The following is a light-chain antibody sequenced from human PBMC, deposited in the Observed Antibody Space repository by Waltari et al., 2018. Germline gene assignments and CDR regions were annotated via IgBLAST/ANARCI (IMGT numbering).Light chain of an antibody. V-gene: IGLV1-40*01. Sequence: QSVLTQAPSVFGAPGQRVPIPCSGGSSNIRAGYDAHWDQQLPGTAPKLLIYGNDNRPSGVPDRFSASKSGTSASLAITGLQADDEAIYFCQSYDDSLRASVFGGGARLTVL. CDR2: GND. CDR3: QSYDDSLRASV. CDR1: SSNIRAGYD. J-gene: IGLJ2*01.